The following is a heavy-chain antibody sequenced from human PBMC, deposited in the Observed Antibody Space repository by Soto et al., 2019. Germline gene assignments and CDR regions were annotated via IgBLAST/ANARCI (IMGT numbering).Heavy chain of an antibody. J-gene: IGHJ6*02. V-gene: IGHV4-59*01. CDR1: GGSISSYY. D-gene: IGHD2-2*02. Sequence: SETLSLTCTVSGGSISSYYWSWIRQPPGKGLEWIGYIYYSGSTNYNPSLKSRVTISVDTSKNQFSLKLSSVTAADTAVYCCARDRTGVVVPAAIPNYYYGMDVWGQVTTVTVSS. CDR3: ARDRTGVVVPAAIPNYYYGMDV. CDR2: IYYSGST.